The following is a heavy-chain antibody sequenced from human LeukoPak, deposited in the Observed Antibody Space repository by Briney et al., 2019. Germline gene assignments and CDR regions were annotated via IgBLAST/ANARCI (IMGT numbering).Heavy chain of an antibody. J-gene: IGHJ4*02. CDR1: GGSFSGYY. CDR3: ARERVYYYNLDY. V-gene: IGHV4-34*01. CDR2: INHSGST. Sequence: PPETLSLTCAVYGGSFSGYYWSWIRQPPGKGLEWIGEINHSGSTNYNPSLKSRVTISVDTSKNQFSLKLSSVTAADTAVYYCARERVYYYNLDYWGQGTLVTVSS. D-gene: IGHD3-22*01.